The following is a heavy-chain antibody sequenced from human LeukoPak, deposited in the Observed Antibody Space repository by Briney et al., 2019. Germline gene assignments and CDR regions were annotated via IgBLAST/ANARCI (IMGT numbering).Heavy chain of an antibody. Sequence: PSQTLSLTCAVSGGSISSGGYSWSWIRQPPGKGLEWIGYIYYSGSTYYNPSLKSRVTISVDTSKNQFSLKLSSVTAADTAVYYCASSIDYYDSSGYINWFHPWGQGTLVTVSS. CDR3: ASSIDYYDSSGYINWFHP. D-gene: IGHD3-22*01. J-gene: IGHJ5*02. CDR2: IYYSGST. CDR1: GGSISSGGYS. V-gene: IGHV4-30-4*07.